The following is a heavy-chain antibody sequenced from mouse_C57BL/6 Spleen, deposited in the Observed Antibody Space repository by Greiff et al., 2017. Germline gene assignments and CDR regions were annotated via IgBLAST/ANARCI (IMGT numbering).Heavy chain of an antibody. CDR1: GFTFSDYY. CDR2: INYDGSST. D-gene: IGHD2-4*01. J-gene: IGHJ1*03. Sequence: EVMLVESEGGLVQPGSSMKLSCTASGFTFSDYYMAWVRQVPEKGLEWVANINYDGSSTYYLDPLKSRFIISRDNAKNILYLQMSSLKSEDTATYYCARVGLRHWYFDVWGTGTTVTVSS. V-gene: IGHV5-16*01. CDR3: ARVGLRHWYFDV.